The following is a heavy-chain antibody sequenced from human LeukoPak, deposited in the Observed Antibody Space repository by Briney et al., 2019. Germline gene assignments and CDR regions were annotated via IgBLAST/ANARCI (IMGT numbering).Heavy chain of an antibody. Sequence: SETLSLTSIVSGGSITSYYWSWIRQPAGKGLEWIGRIYSSGTTNYNPSLKSRVAMSVDTSKNQFSLKLTSITAADTAMYYCTRDPGRGANWFDPWGQGTLVTVSS. CDR3: TRDPGRGANWFDP. J-gene: IGHJ5*02. CDR2: IYSSGTT. CDR1: GGSITSYY. V-gene: IGHV4-4*07.